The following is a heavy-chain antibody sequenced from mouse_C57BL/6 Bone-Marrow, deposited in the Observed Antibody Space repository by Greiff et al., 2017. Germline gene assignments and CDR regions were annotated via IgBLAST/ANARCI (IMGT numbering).Heavy chain of an antibody. CDR2: ISSGGSYT. J-gene: IGHJ4*01. V-gene: IGHV5-6*01. Sequence: VKVVESGGDLVKPGGSLKLSCAASGFTFSSYGMSWVRQTPDKRLEWVATISSGGSYTYYPDSVKGRFTISRDNAKNTLYLQMSSLKSEDTAMYYCARHYYGSSYEAMDYWGQGTSVTVSS. CDR3: ARHYYGSSYEAMDY. D-gene: IGHD1-1*01. CDR1: GFTFSSYG.